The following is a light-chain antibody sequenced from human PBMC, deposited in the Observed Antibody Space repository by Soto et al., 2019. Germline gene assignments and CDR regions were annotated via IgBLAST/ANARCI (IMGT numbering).Light chain of an antibody. Sequence: QSVLTQPPSVSGAPGQRVTISCTGSSSNIGPTYDVHWYQQLPGTAPKLLIYANTNRPSGVPDRFSGSRSGTSASLAITGLQAEDEADYYCQSYDSSLSGYVFGTGPKVSVL. CDR1: SSNIGPTYD. CDR3: QSYDSSLSGYV. J-gene: IGLJ1*01. V-gene: IGLV1-40*01. CDR2: ANT.